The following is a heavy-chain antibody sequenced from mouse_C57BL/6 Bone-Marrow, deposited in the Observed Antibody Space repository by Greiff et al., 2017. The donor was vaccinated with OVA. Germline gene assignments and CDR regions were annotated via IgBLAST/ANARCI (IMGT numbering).Heavy chain of an antibody. CDR1: GYTFTDYY. V-gene: IGHV1-19*01. D-gene: IGHD6-2*01. CDR3: ASVSRAMDY. Sequence: EVQLQQSGPVLVKPGASVKMSCKASGYTFTDYYMNWVKQSHGKSLEWIGVINPYNGGTSYNQKFKGKATLTVDKSSSTAYMELNSLTSEDSAVYYCASVSRAMDYWGQGTSVTVSS. J-gene: IGHJ4*01. CDR2: INPYNGGT.